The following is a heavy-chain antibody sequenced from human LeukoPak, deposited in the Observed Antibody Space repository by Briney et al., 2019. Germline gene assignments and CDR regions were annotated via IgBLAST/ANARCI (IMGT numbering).Heavy chain of an antibody. D-gene: IGHD3-9*01. CDR2: MNPKTGNT. V-gene: IGHV1-8*01. CDR1: GYTFSNYD. Sequence: ASVKVSCTASGYTFSNYDINWVRQATGQGLEWMGLMNPKTGNTGYAQKFQGRLSFTRNTSINTAYMDLSSLRSEDTAVYYCARRGGEGYFDWSYWFDPWGQGTLVTVSS. CDR3: ARRGGEGYFDWSYWFDP. J-gene: IGHJ5*02.